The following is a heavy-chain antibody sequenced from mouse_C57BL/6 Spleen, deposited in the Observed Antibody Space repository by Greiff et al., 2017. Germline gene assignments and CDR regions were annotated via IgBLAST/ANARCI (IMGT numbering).Heavy chain of an antibody. V-gene: IGHV5-17*01. Sequence: EVQGVESGGGLVQPGGSLKLSCAASGFTFSDYGMHWVRQAPEKGLEWVAYISSGSSTNSYADQVTGRFTISRDNANNTLFLQMTSLRSENTAMYYCARRDYDGSRGYFDYWGQGTTLTVSS. CDR2: ISSGSSTN. CDR1: GFTFSDYG. J-gene: IGHJ2*01. CDR3: ARRDYDGSRGYFDY. D-gene: IGHD1-1*01.